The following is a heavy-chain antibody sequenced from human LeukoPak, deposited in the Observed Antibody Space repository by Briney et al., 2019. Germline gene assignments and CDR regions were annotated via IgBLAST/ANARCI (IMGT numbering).Heavy chain of an antibody. V-gene: IGHV4-34*01. Sequence: SETLSLTCAVYGGSFSGYYWSWIRQPPGKGLEWIGEINHSGSTNYNPSLKSRVTISVDTSKNQFSLKLSSVTAADTAVYYCAREHYDFWSGYYDFDYWGQGTLVTVSS. CDR3: AREHYDFWSGYYDFDY. CDR2: INHSGST. CDR1: GGSFSGYY. D-gene: IGHD3-3*01. J-gene: IGHJ4*02.